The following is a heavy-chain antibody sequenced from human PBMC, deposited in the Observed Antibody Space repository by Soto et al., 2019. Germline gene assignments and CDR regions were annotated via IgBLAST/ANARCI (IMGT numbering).Heavy chain of an antibody. V-gene: IGHV4-31*03. CDR3: ARGSVVAATLFDY. CDR2: IYYSGST. J-gene: IGHJ4*02. CDR1: GGSISSGGYY. Sequence: QVQLQESGPGLVKPSQTLSLTCTVSGGSISSGGYYWSWIRQHPGKGLEWIGYIYYSGSTYYNPSLQSRVTISVHTSKNQFSLKLSSVTAADTAVYYCARGSVVAATLFDYWGQGTLVTVSS. D-gene: IGHD2-15*01.